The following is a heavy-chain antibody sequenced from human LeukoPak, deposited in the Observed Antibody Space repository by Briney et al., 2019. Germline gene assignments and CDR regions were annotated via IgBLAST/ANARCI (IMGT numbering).Heavy chain of an antibody. CDR1: GGTFSSYA. V-gene: IGHV1-69*04. CDR3: ASSREGYFDWLSYFDY. D-gene: IGHD3-9*01. Sequence: GASVKVSCKASGGTFSSYAISWVRQAPGQGLEWMGRIIPILGIANYAQKFQGRVTITADKSTSTAYTELSSLRSEDTAVYYCASSREGYFDWLSYFDYWGQGTLVTVSS. CDR2: IIPILGIA. J-gene: IGHJ4*02.